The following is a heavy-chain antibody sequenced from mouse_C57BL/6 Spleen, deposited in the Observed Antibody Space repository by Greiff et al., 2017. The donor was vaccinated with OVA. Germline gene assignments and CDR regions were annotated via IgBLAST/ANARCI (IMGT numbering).Heavy chain of an antibody. J-gene: IGHJ4*01. CDR3: ARREITTVVGAMDY. V-gene: IGHV1-69*01. CDR2: IDPSDSYT. D-gene: IGHD1-1*01. Sequence: VQLQQPGAELVMPGASVKLSCKASGYTFTSYWMHWVKQRPGQGLEWIGEIDPSDSYTNYNQKFKGKSTLTVDKSSSTAYMQLSSLTSEDSAVYYCARREITTVVGAMDYWGQGTSVTVSS. CDR1: GYTFTSYW.